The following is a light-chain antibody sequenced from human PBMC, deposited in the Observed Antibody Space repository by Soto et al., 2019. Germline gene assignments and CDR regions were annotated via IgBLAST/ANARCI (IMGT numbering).Light chain of an antibody. CDR3: QQYNPIT. CDR2: AAS. J-gene: IGKJ5*01. Sequence: IQMTQSPSSLSASVGDRVTITCRASQSISRYLNWYQQKPGKAPKLLIYAASSLQSGVPARFSGSGSGTEFTLTISSLQSEDFAVYYCQQYNPITFGQGTRLEIK. CDR1: QSISRY. V-gene: IGKV1-39*01.